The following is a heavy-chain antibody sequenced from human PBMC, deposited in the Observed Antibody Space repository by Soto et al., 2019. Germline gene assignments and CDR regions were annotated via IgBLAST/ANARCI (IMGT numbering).Heavy chain of an antibody. CDR1: GFPFSRYW. V-gene: IGHV3-7*01. J-gene: IGHJ5*02. D-gene: IGHD6-6*01. CDR2: IKQDGSEK. CDR3: GRDLPSISGRPGGWFDP. Sequence: LRLSCAAFGFPFSRYWMSWVRQAPGKGLEWVANIKQDGSEKSYVDSVKGRFSISRDNAKNSLYLQMNSLRVEDTAVYFCGRDLPSISGRPGGWFDPWGQGTLVTVSS.